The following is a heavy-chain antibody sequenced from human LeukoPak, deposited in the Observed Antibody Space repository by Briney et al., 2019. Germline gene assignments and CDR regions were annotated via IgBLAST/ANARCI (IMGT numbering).Heavy chain of an antibody. J-gene: IGHJ6*03. D-gene: IGHD4-17*01. Sequence: PGGSLRLSCAASGFTFSSYWMSWVRQAPGKGLEWVSYISSSGSTIYYADSVKGRFTISRDNAKNSLYLQMNSLRAEDTAVYYCARDSRKGGDSPSATYYYYYMDVWGKGTTVTISS. CDR1: GFTFSSYW. CDR3: ARDSRKGGDSPSATYYYYYMDV. V-gene: IGHV3-48*04. CDR2: ISSSGSTI.